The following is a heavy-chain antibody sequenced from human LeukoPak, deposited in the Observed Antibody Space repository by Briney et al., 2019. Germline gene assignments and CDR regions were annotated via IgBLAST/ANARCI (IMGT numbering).Heavy chain of an antibody. D-gene: IGHD5-24*01. Sequence: SETLSLTCTVSGGPIGSSSYYWGWIRQPPGKGLEWIGSTYYSGSTYYNPSLKSRVTISVDTSKNQFSLKLSSVTAADTAVYYCARHAMATIIYYYYYMDVWGKGTTVTVSS. CDR3: ARHAMATIIYYYYYMDV. CDR1: GGPIGSSSYY. V-gene: IGHV4-39*01. CDR2: TYYSGST. J-gene: IGHJ6*03.